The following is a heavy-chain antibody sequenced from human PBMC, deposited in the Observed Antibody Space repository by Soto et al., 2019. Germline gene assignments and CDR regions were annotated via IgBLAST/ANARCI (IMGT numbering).Heavy chain of an antibody. D-gene: IGHD4-17*01. V-gene: IGHV3-23*01. CDR1: GFTFSSYA. J-gene: IGHJ6*03. Sequence: PGGSLRLSCAASGFTFSSYAMSWVRQAPGKGLEWVSAISGSGGSTYYADSVKGRFTISRDNSKNTLYLQMNSLRAEDTAVYYCAKWVTKVIYYYYYMHVWGKGPTVTVSS. CDR3: AKWVTKVIYYYYYMHV. CDR2: ISGSGGST.